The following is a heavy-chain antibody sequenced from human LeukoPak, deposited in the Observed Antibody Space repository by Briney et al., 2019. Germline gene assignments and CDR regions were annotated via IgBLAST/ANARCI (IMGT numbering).Heavy chain of an antibody. CDR3: ARASSSWYSWHYYFDY. CDR2: INPNSGGT. CDR1: GYTFTGYY. V-gene: IGHV1-2*02. Sequence: ASVKVSCKASGYTFTGYYMHWVRQAPGQGLEWMGWINPNSGGTNYAQKFQGRVTMTRDTSISTAYMELSRLRSEDTAVYYCARASSSWYSWHYYFDYWGQGTLVTVSS. J-gene: IGHJ4*02. D-gene: IGHD6-13*01.